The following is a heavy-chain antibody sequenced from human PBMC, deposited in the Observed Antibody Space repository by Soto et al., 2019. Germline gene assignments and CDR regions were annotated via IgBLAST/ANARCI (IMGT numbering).Heavy chain of an antibody. CDR1: GFTFNIYA. J-gene: IGHJ6*02. V-gene: IGHV3-23*01. CDR3: AKDLQSHFWSGYWAYYYNGMDV. Sequence: GGSLRLSCAASGFTFNIYAMSWVRQAPGKGLEWVSVIAGSGDATYYADSVKGRFTISRDNSKSTVYLQMNSLRAEDTAVYYCAKDLQSHFWSGYWAYYYNGMDVWGQGTTVTVSS. CDR2: IAGSGDAT. D-gene: IGHD3-3*02.